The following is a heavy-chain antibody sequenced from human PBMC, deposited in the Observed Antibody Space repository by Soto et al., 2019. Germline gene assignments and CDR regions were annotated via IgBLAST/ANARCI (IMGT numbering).Heavy chain of an antibody. D-gene: IGHD2-2*01. CDR1: GGTFSSYA. CDR2: IIPIFGTA. CDR3: ASGVIVVVPAAIGPPYGGMDV. J-gene: IGHJ6*02. V-gene: IGHV1-69*01. Sequence: QVQLVQSGAEVKKPGSSVKVSCKDSGGTFSSYAISWVRQAPGQGLEWMGGIIPIFGTANYAQKFQGRVTITADESTSTAYMELSSLRSEDTAVYYCASGVIVVVPAAIGPPYGGMDVWGQGTTVTVSS.